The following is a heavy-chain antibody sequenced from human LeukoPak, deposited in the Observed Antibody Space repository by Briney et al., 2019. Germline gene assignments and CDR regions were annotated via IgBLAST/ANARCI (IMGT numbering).Heavy chain of an antibody. CDR1: GYTFTGYY. J-gene: IGHJ3*02. CDR3: ATEWSDFWSGYVAFDI. Sequence: ASVKVSCKASGYTFTGYYMHWVRQAPGQGLEWMGWINPNSGGTNYAQKFQGRVTMTRDTSISTAYMELGRLRSDDTAVYYCATEWSDFWSGYVAFDIWGQGTMVTVSS. D-gene: IGHD3-3*01. CDR2: INPNSGGT. V-gene: IGHV1-2*02.